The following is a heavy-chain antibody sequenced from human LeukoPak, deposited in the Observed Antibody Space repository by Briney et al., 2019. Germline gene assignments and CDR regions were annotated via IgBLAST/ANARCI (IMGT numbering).Heavy chain of an antibody. V-gene: IGHV4-59*08. J-gene: IGHJ6*02. CDR1: GGSISSYY. D-gene: IGHD6-13*01. CDR2: ISYSGNT. CDR3: ATYTIAAGGYYYYGMDV. Sequence: SETLSLTCTVSGGSISSYYWNWIRQPPGKGLERIGYISYSGNTNYNPSLKSRVTISVDTSKNQFSLKLSSVTAADTAVYFCATYTIAAGGYYYYGMDVWGQGTTVTVSS.